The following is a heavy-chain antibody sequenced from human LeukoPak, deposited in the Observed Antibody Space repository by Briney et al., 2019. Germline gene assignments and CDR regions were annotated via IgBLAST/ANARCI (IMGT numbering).Heavy chain of an antibody. CDR1: RFTFSSYW. CDR2: IKQDGSEK. D-gene: IGHD1-1*01. J-gene: IGHJ3*02. V-gene: IGHV3-7*01. Sequence: PGGSLRLSCAASRFTFSSYWMSWVRQAPGKGLEWVANIKQDGSEKYYVDSVKGRFTISRENAKNSLYLQMNSLRAEDTAVYYCARVGSNWNARRVFDIWGQGTMVTVSS. CDR3: ARVGSNWNARRVFDI.